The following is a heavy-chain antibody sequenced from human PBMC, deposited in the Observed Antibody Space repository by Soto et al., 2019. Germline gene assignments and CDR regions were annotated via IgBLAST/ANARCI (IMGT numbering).Heavy chain of an antibody. J-gene: IGHJ6*02. CDR3: ARSIVRAAAGNSGGMDV. V-gene: IGHV4-31*03. D-gene: IGHD6-13*01. Sequence: QVQLRESGPGLVQASQTLSLVCTVSGGSVSSGSNYWSWISQRPQVGLEWLGYISYSGTTYYNPSLKSRVTISEDTSKNQLSLNLKSVTAADTAVYYCARSIVRAAAGNSGGMDVWGPGTTVT. CDR1: GGSVSSGSNY. CDR2: ISYSGTT.